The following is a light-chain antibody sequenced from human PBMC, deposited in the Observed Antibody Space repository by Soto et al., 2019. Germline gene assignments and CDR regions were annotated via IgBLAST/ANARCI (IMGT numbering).Light chain of an antibody. CDR3: MLYMGTVV. CDR1: SGSVSTSYY. V-gene: IGLV8-61*01. J-gene: IGLJ2*01. Sequence: QAVVTQEPSFSVSPGGTVTLTCGLSSGSVSTSYYPSWYQQTPGQAPRTLIYSTNTRSSEVPDRFSGSILGNKAALTITGAQADDESDYYCMLYMGTVVFGGGTQLTVL. CDR2: STN.